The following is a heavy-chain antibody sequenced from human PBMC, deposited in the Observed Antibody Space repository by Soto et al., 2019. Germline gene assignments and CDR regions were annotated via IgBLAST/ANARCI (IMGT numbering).Heavy chain of an antibody. Sequence: SETLSLTCTVSGGSINSYYWSWIRQPPGKGLEWIGYIYYSGFTNSNPSLKSRVTISVDTSKNQFSLKLNSVTAADTAVYYCARLDYSNLFDYWGQGTLVTVSS. CDR1: GGSINSYY. V-gene: IGHV4-59*08. CDR3: ARLDYSNLFDY. J-gene: IGHJ4*02. CDR2: IYYSGFT. D-gene: IGHD4-4*01.